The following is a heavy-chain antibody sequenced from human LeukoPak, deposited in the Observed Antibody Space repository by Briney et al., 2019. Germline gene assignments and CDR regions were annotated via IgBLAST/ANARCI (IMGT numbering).Heavy chain of an antibody. V-gene: IGHV3-23*01. CDR3: ARDLSQLGIAAAHDYYYGMDV. Sequence: PGGSLRLSCAASGFTFSTYAMNWVRQAPGKGLEWVSGVSGSGDSTYYADSVKGRFTISRDNSKNTLYLQMNSLRAEDTAVYYCARDLSQLGIAAAHDYYYGMDVWGQGTTVTVSS. CDR2: VSGSGDST. J-gene: IGHJ6*02. CDR1: GFTFSTYA. D-gene: IGHD6-13*01.